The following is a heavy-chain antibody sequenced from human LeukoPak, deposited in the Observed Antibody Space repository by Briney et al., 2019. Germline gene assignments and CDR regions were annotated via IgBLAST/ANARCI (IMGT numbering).Heavy chain of an antibody. CDR1: GGSVSSGSYY. Sequence: PSETLSLTCTVSGGSVSSGSYYWSWIRQPPGKGLEWIGYIYYSGSTNYNPSLKSRVTISVGTSKNQFSLKLSSVTAADTAVYYCARQIAGFWSGYPSNWFDPWGQGTLVTVSS. J-gene: IGHJ5*02. CDR3: ARQIAGFWSGYPSNWFDP. CDR2: IYYSGST. D-gene: IGHD3-3*01. V-gene: IGHV4-61*01.